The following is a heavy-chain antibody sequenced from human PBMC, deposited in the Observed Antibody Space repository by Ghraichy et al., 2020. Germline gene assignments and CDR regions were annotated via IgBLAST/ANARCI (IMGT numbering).Heavy chain of an antibody. J-gene: IGHJ4*02. CDR2: IIPIFGTA. V-gene: IGHV1-69*13. CDR1: GGTFSSYA. CDR3: ARDRYSSSWGTGELTY. Sequence: SVKVSCKASGGTFSSYAISWVRQAPGQGLEWMGGIIPIFGTANYAQKFQGRVTITADESTSTAYMELSSLRSEDTAVYYCARDRYSSSWGTGELTYWGQGTLVTVSS. D-gene: IGHD6-13*01.